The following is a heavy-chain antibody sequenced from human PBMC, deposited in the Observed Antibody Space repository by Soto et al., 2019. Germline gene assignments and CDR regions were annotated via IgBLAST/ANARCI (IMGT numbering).Heavy chain of an antibody. Sequence: SETLSLTCAVSGYSISSSNWWGWIRQPPGRGLEWIGYINYSGSTYYNPSLKSRVTMSVDTSKNQFSLKLSSVTAVDTAVYYCAKIASSGRGPWFDPWGQGTLVTVSS. CDR1: GYSISSSNW. CDR3: AKIASSGRGPWFDP. D-gene: IGHD6-13*01. CDR2: INYSGST. V-gene: IGHV4-28*01. J-gene: IGHJ5*02.